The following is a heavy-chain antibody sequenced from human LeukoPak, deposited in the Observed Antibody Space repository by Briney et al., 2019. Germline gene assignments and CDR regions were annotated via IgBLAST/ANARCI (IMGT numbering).Heavy chain of an antibody. CDR2: ITTSSDYK. V-gene: IGHV3-21*01. J-gene: IGHJ4*02. CDR1: GFTFSAYT. Sequence: GGSLRLSCAASGFTFSAYTMSWVRQAPGKGLEWVSSITTSSDYKYYADSLRGRLTISRDNAKNSLFLQMNSLRGDDTAVYYCARDTAATPLDYWGQGILVTVSS. CDR3: ARDTAATPLDY. D-gene: IGHD6-13*01.